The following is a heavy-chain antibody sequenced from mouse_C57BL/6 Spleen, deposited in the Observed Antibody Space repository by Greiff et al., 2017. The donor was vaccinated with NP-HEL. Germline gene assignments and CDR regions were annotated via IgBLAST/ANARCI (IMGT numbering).Heavy chain of an antibody. CDR2: ISSGSSTI. V-gene: IGHV5-17*01. Sequence: EVKLVESGGGLVKPGGSLKLSCAASGFTFSDYGMHWVRQAPEKGLEWVAYISSGSSTIYYADTVKGRFTISRANAKNILFLQMTSLRSEDTAMYYCARNGGSSYVYLYFDVWGTGTTVTVSS. CDR3: ARNGGSSYVYLYFDV. J-gene: IGHJ1*03. D-gene: IGHD1-1*01. CDR1: GFTFSDYG.